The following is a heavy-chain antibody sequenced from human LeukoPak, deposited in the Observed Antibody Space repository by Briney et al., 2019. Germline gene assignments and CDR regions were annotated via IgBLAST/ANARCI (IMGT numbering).Heavy chain of an antibody. CDR3: ARARPPKEYRFLRFDP. V-gene: IGHV1-46*01. CDR1: GYTFTSHY. Sequence: ASVKVSCKASGYTFTSHYMHWVRQAPGQGLEWMGLINPSGGSTSYAQKFQGRVTMTRDTSTSTVYMELSSLRSEDTAVYYCARARPPKEYRFLRFDPWGQGTLVTVSS. J-gene: IGHJ5*02. CDR2: INPSGGST. D-gene: IGHD3-16*02.